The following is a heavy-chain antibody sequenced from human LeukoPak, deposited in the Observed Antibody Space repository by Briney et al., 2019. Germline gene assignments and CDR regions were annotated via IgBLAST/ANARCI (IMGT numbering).Heavy chain of an antibody. CDR3: ARVGHTLYYFDY. CDR2: ISAYNGNT. CDR1: GGTFSSYA. V-gene: IGHV1-18*01. Sequence: ASVKVSCKASGGTFSSYAISWVRQAPGQGLEWMGWISAYNGNTNYAQKLQGRVTMTTDTSTSTAYMELRSLRSDDTAVYYCARVGHTLYYFDYWGQGTLVTVSS. D-gene: IGHD2-2*02. J-gene: IGHJ4*02.